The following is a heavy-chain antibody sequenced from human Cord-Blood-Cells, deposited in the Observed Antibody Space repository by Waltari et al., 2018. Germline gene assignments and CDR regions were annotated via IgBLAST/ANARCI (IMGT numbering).Heavy chain of an antibody. CDR2: IITILGIA. Sequence: QVQLVQSGAEVKKPGSSVKVSCKASGGTFSSYAISWVRQAPGQGLEWMGMIITILGIANYAQKFQGGFTITADKSTSTAYMELSSLRSEYTAVYYCARDVRGVMLYYFDYWGQGTLVTVSS. V-gene: IGHV1-69*09. D-gene: IGHD3-10*02. CDR1: GGTFSSYA. CDR3: ARDVRGVMLYYFDY. J-gene: IGHJ4*02.